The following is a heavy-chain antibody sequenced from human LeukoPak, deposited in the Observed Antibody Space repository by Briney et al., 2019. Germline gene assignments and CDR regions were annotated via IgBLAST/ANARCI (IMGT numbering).Heavy chain of an antibody. D-gene: IGHD1-26*01. CDR1: GFTFSSYG. CDR3: AKISSFRTGASGSYHY. Sequence: GGSLRPSCAASGFTFSSYGMHWVRQAPGKGLEWVAVISYDGSNKYYADSVKGRFTISRDNSKNTLYLQMNRLRAEDTAVYYCAKISSFRTGASGSYHYWGQGTLVTVSS. CDR2: ISYDGSNK. J-gene: IGHJ4*02. V-gene: IGHV3-30*18.